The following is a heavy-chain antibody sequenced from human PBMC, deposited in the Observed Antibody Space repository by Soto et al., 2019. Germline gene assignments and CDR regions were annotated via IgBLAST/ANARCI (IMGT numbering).Heavy chain of an antibody. CDR3: ARDWAILRVVIIPHFDY. CDR2: IWYDGSNK. CDR1: GFTFSSYG. J-gene: IGHJ4*02. Sequence: SLRLSCAASGFTFSSYGMHWVRQAPGKGLEWVAVIWYDGSNKYYADSVKGRFTISRDNSKNTLYLQMNSLRAEDTAVYYCARDWAILRVVIIPHFDYWGQGTLVTVSS. V-gene: IGHV3-33*01. D-gene: IGHD3-3*01.